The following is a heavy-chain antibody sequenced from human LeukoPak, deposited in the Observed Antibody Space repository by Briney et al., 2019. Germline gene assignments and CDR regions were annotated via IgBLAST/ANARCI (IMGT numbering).Heavy chain of an antibody. D-gene: IGHD5-24*01. Sequence: KHGESLKISCKATGYSFTNYWIGWVRQLPGKGLEWMGIIFPRDSDTRYSPSFQGHVTISADTSITTAYMQWNCLKASDTAMYYCARPRDGYEFDYWGQGAPVTVSS. CDR1: GYSFTNYW. CDR3: ARPRDGYEFDY. J-gene: IGHJ4*02. CDR2: IFPRDSDT. V-gene: IGHV5-51*01.